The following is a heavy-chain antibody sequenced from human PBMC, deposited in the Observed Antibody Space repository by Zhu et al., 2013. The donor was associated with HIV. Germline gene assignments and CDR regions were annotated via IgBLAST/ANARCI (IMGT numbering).Heavy chain of an antibody. CDR2: ISVYNGNT. V-gene: IGHV1-18*01. CDR3: ARDLYSTSSRPFDI. CDR1: GFTFNRSA. D-gene: IGHD6-6*01. Sequence: QVQLVQSGAEVKKPGTSVKVSCKASGFTFNRSAVEWVRQARGQQFEWMGWISVYNGNTKYAQKVQGRVTMTTDTSTSTAYMELRSLRSDDTAVYYCARDLYSTSSRPFDIWGQGTMVTVSS. J-gene: IGHJ3*02.